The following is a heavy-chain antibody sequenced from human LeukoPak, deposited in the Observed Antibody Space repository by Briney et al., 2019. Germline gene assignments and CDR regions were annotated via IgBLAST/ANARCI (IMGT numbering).Heavy chain of an antibody. J-gene: IGHJ3*02. CDR2: FTHSGST. V-gene: IGHV4-34*01. Sequence: SETLSLTCAVYGGSFSGYYWIWIRQSPGKGLEWLGEFTHSGSTNYNPSLKSRVTISIDTSKNQFSLKLTSVTAADTAVYYCAAYYDSSGYYYVLGAFDIWGQGTMATVSS. CDR3: AAYYDSSGYYYVLGAFDI. D-gene: IGHD3-22*01. CDR1: GGSFSGYY.